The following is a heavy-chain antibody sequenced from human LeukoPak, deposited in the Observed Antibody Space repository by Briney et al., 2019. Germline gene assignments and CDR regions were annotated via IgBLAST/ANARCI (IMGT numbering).Heavy chain of an antibody. D-gene: IGHD5-24*01. V-gene: IGHV3-11*04. CDR2: ISGSGTTI. CDR1: GFTFRDFY. CDR3: ATVSDGDNRYKSAFDI. J-gene: IGHJ3*02. Sequence: GGSLRLSCAASGFTFRDFYMSWIRQAPGKGLEWVSYISGSGTTIYNADSVKGRFTISRDNAKNSLFLQMNSLRAEDTAVYYCATVSDGDNRYKSAFDIWGQGTMVTVSS.